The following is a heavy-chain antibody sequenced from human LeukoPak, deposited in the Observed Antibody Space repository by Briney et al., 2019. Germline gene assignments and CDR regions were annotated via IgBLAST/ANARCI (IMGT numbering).Heavy chain of an antibody. J-gene: IGHJ4*02. CDR1: GGSISSSSYY. D-gene: IGHD5-12*01. V-gene: IGHV4-39*01. CDR3: AHWATTYFDY. Sequence: SETLSLTCTVSGGSISSSSYYWGWIRQPPGKGLEWIGSIYYSGSTYYNPSLKSRVTISVDTSKYQFSLKLSSVTAADTAVYYCAHWATTYFDYWGQGTLVTVSS. CDR2: IYYSGST.